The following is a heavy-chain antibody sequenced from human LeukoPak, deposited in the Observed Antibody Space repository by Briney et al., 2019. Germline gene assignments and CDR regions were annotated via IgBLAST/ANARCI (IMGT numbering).Heavy chain of an antibody. CDR1: GFTFSSYW. CDR2: IKQDGSEK. V-gene: IGHV3-7*01. Sequence: GGSLRLSCAASGFTFSSYWMSWVRQAPGKGLEWVANIKQDGSEKYYVDSVKGRFTIFRDNAKNSLYLQMNSLRAEDTAVYYCAREDIVVVVAAAYYYYGMDVWGQGTTVTVSS. D-gene: IGHD2-15*01. CDR3: AREDIVVVVAAAYYYYGMDV. J-gene: IGHJ6*02.